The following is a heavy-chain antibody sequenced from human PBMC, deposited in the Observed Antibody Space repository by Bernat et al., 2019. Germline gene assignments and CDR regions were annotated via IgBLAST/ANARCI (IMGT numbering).Heavy chain of an antibody. J-gene: IGHJ4*02. CDR3: AKGRGYYDILTGYYTPQWYFDY. CDR1: GFTFSSYA. V-gene: IGHV3-23*01. CDR2: ISGSGGSP. D-gene: IGHD3-9*01. Sequence: EVQLLESGGGLVQPGGSLRLSCAASGFTFSSYAMSWVRQAPGKGLEWVSAISGSGGSPYYADSGKGRFTISRDNSKNTLYLQMNSLRAEDTAVYYCAKGRGYYDILTGYYTPQWYFDYWGQGTLVTVSS.